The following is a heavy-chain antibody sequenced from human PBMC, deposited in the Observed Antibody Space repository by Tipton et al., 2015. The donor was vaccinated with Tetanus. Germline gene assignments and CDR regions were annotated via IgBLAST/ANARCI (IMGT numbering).Heavy chain of an antibody. CDR1: GGSFSGYY. Sequence: LRLSCAVFGGSFSGYYWNWIRQPPGKGLEWIGQIDHSGSTSYNPSLKSRVTISVDTSKTQFSLNLSSVTAADTAVYYCARWETVTTKNNDWGQGTLVPVSS. D-gene: IGHD4-17*01. J-gene: IGHJ4*02. V-gene: IGHV4-34*01. CDR3: ARWETVTTKNND. CDR2: IDHSGST.